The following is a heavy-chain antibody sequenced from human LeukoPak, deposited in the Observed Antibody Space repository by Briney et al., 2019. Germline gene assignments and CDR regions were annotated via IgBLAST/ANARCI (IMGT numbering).Heavy chain of an antibody. CDR2: IKQDGSEK. V-gene: IGHV3-7*01. Sequence: PGGSLRLSCAASGFTFSSYWMSWVRQAPGKGLEWVANIKQDGSEKYYVDSVKGRFTISRDNAENALYLQMNSLRAEDTAVYFCARDISASGIFFDSWGQGTLVTVSS. J-gene: IGHJ4*02. CDR3: ARDISASGIFFDS. D-gene: IGHD6-13*01. CDR1: GFTFSSYW.